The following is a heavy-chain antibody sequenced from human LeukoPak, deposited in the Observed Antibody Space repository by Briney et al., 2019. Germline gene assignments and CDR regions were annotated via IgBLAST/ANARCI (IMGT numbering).Heavy chain of an antibody. V-gene: IGHV3-23*01. D-gene: IGHD5-18*01. CDR1: GFILNNHA. CDR2: ISGSGRTI. J-gene: IGHJ4*02. Sequence: PGGSLRLSCAASGFILNNHAVSWVRQAPGKGLQWISVISGSGRTIEYEDSVKGRFTISRDNSKNTLSLQMNSLRVEDTAIYYCAKNVMVKRYIDYWGQGTLVTVSS. CDR3: AKNVMVKRYIDY.